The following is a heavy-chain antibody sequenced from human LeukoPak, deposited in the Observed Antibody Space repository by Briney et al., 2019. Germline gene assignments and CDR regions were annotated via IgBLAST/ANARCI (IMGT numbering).Heavy chain of an antibody. D-gene: IGHD2-2*01. J-gene: IGHJ3*02. CDR3: ARAHCSSASCNPKDAFDI. CDR1: GYTFTSYD. CDR2: MNPNSANT. V-gene: IGHV1-8*01. Sequence: ASVKVSCKASGYTFTSYDINWVRQATGQGLEWMGWMNPNSANTGYAQKFQGRVSMTRNTSISTAYMELSSLRSEDTAVYYCARAHCSSASCNPKDAFDIWGQGTMVTVSS.